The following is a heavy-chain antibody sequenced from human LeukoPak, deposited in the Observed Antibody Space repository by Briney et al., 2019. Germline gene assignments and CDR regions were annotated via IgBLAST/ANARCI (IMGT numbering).Heavy chain of an antibody. V-gene: IGHV3-15*01. D-gene: IGHD5-12*01. Sequence: GGSLRLSCAASGFTFSNAWMSWVRQAPGKGLEWVGRIKSKTDGGTTDYAAPVKGRFTISRDDSKNTLYLQMNSLKTEDTAVYYCTTGDSGYGTYYFDYWGQGTLVTVSP. CDR1: GFTFSNAW. J-gene: IGHJ4*02. CDR2: IKSKTDGGTT. CDR3: TTGDSGYGTYYFDY.